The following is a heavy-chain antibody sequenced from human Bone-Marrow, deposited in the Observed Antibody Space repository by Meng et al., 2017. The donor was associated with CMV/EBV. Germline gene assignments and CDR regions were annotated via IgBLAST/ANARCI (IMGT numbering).Heavy chain of an antibody. CDR2: ISSSSSYI. CDR3: ARGVVVVVAATSPIDY. J-gene: IGHJ4*02. D-gene: IGHD2-15*01. V-gene: IGHV3-21*01. Sequence: GFTVSSNYMSWVRQAPGKGLEWVSSISSSSSYIYYADSVKGRFTISRDNAKNSLYLQMNSLRAEDTAVYYCARGVVVVVAATSPIDYWGQGTLVTVSS. CDR1: GFTVSSNY.